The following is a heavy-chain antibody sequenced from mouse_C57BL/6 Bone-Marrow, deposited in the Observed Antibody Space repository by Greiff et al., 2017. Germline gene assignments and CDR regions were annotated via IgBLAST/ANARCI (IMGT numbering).Heavy chain of an antibody. CDR1: GFTFSSYG. CDR3: ARQKGAMDY. J-gene: IGHJ4*01. Sequence: EVQVVESGGDLVKPGGSLKLSCAASGFTFSSYGMSWVRQTPDKRLEWVATISSGGSYTYYPDSVKGRFTISRDNAKNTLCLQMSSLKSEDTAMYYCARQKGAMDYWGQGTSVTVSS. V-gene: IGHV5-6*01. CDR2: ISSGGSYT.